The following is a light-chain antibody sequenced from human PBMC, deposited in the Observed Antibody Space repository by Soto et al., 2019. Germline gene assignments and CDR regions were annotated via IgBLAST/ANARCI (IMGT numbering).Light chain of an antibody. CDR2: KAS. CDR3: QHYNSYSEA. CDR1: QTISSW. V-gene: IGKV1-5*03. J-gene: IGKJ1*01. Sequence: DIQMTQSPSALSGSVGDRVTITCRASQTISSWVAWYQQKPGKVPKLLIYKASTLKSGVPSRFSGSGSGTEFTLTISSLQPDDFATYYCQHYNSYSEAFGQGTKVDIK.